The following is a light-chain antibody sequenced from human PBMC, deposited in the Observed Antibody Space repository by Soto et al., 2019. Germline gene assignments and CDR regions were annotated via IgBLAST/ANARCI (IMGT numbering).Light chain of an antibody. CDR2: DVS. CDR3: SSYTSSSPWV. Sequence: QSVLTQPASVSGSPGQSITISCTGASSDVGGYNYVSWYQQHPGKAPKLMIYDVSNRPSGVSNRFSGSKSGNTASLTISGLQAEDEADYYCSSYTSSSPWVFGGGTKLTVL. J-gene: IGLJ3*02. V-gene: IGLV2-14*01. CDR1: SSDVGGYNY.